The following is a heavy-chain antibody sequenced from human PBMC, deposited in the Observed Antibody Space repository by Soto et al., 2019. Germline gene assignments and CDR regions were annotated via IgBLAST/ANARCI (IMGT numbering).Heavy chain of an antibody. CDR1: GYTFTGNY. J-gene: IGHJ3*02. CDR2: INPNSGGT. CDR3: ARDGDSSSPFDI. Sequence: QVQLVQSGAEVKKPGASVKVSCKASGYTFTGNYMHWVRQAPGQGLEWMGWINPNSGGTNYAQKFQGRVTVTRDTSISTSYMELSRLRSDDTAVYYWARDGDSSSPFDIWGQGTMVTVSS. V-gene: IGHV1-2*02. D-gene: IGHD6-6*01.